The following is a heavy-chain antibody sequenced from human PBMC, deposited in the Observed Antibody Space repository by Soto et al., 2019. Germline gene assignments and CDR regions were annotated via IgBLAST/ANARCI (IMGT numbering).Heavy chain of an antibody. D-gene: IGHD6-19*01. V-gene: IGHV3-7*01. J-gene: IGHJ2*01. CDR3: ARDPSKGSSGWYLLYWYFDL. Sequence: EVQLVESGGGLVQPGGSLRLSCAASGFTFSSYWMSWVRQAPGKGLEWVANIKQDGSEKYYVDSVKGRFTISRDNAKNSLYLQMNRLRAEDTAVYYCARDPSKGSSGWYLLYWYFDLWGRGTLVTVSS. CDR1: GFTFSSYW. CDR2: IKQDGSEK.